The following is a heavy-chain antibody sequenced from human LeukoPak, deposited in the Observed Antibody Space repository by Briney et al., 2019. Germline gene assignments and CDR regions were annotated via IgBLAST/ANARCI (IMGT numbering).Heavy chain of an antibody. CDR2: IYYGGTT. V-gene: IGHV4-59*01. CDR3: ARDTTVASGMPH. CDR1: GVSLITYS. D-gene: IGHD5-12*01. Sequence: PSETLSLTCSVSGVSLITYSWSWVRQAPGKRLEWIGYIYYGGTTNYNPALKSRPTISADTARNQFSLRLRSVTAADTAIYYCARDTTVASGMPHWGQGTLVTVSS. J-gene: IGHJ4*02.